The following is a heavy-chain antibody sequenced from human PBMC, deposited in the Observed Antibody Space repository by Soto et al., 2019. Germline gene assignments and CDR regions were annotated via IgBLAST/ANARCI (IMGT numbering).Heavy chain of an antibody. CDR1: GGTFSSYA. CDR2: IIPIFGTA. CDR3: AYHYYYENGLRRSVFDY. V-gene: IGHV1-69*13. Sequence: GASVKVSCKASGGTFSSYAISWVRQAPGQGLEWMGGIIPIFGTANYAQKFQGRVTITADESTSTAYMELSSLRSEDTAVYYCAYHYYYENGLRRSVFDYWGQGTLVTVSS. J-gene: IGHJ4*02. D-gene: IGHD3-22*01.